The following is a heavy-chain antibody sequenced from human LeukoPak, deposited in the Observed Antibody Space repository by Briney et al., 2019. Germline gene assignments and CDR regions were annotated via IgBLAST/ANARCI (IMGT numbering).Heavy chain of an antibody. CDR1: GGSFSSYY. CDR2: INHSGST. V-gene: IGHV4-34*01. D-gene: IGHD5-18*01. Sequence: ASETLSLTCAVYGGSFSSYYWSWIRQPPGKGLEWIGEINHSGSTNYNPSLKSRVTISVDTSKNQFSLKLSSVTAADTAVYYCARRGRGYSYGSGLYGMDAWGQGTTVTVSS. J-gene: IGHJ6*02. CDR3: ARRGRGYSYGSGLYGMDA.